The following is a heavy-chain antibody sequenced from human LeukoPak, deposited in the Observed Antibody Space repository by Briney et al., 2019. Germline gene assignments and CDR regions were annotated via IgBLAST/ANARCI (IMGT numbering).Heavy chain of an antibody. J-gene: IGHJ4*02. V-gene: IGHV1-2*02. Sequence: ASVKVSCKASGYTFTGYYIHWVRQAPGQGLEWMGWINPNSGTTNYAQKFQGRVTMTRDTSISTAYMELSRLRSDDTAVYYCAREVVVVADLFDYWGQGTLVTVSS. D-gene: IGHD2-15*01. CDR2: INPNSGTT. CDR3: AREVVVVADLFDY. CDR1: GYTFTGYY.